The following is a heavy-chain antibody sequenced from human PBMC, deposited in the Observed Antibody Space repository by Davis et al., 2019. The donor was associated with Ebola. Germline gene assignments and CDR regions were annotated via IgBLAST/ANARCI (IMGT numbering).Heavy chain of an antibody. D-gene: IGHD2-15*01. CDR2: IWYDGDNK. CDR3: GGGRCSGGSCYSSVDV. V-gene: IGHV3-33*01. CDR1: GFTFSTYG. Sequence: PGGSLRLSCAASGFTFSTYGMHWVRQAPGMGLEWVGVIWYDGDNKYYADSVKGRFTISRDNSKNTPYLQMNSLRADDTAVYYCGGGRCSGGSCYSSVDVWGQGTTVTVSS. J-gene: IGHJ6*02.